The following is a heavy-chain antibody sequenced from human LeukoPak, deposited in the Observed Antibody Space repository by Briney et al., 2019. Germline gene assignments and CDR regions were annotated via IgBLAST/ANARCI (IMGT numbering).Heavy chain of an antibody. Sequence: PGGSLRLSCAASGFTFSNYAMTWVRQAPGKGLEWVSAISGSGGSTYYADSVKGRFTISRDNSKNTLYLQMNSLRAEDTAVYYCAKDHYYDFWSGDPRGWFDPWGQGTLVTVSS. V-gene: IGHV3-23*01. CDR2: ISGSGGST. CDR1: GFTFSNYA. J-gene: IGHJ5*02. D-gene: IGHD3-3*01. CDR3: AKDHYYDFWSGDPRGWFDP.